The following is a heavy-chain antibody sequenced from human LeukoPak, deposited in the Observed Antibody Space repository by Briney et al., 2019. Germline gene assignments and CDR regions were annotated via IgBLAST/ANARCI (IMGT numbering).Heavy chain of an antibody. D-gene: IGHD4-17*01. Sequence: SEALSLTCAVSGGSIGSYYWSWLRQPPGRGLEWIGYIYYSGTTDYNPSLKSRVTISVDTSKNQFSLKLTSVTAADTAVYYCAREDPQTTVPEGLDVWGQGTTVTVSS. CDR1: GGSIGSYY. CDR2: IYYSGTT. J-gene: IGHJ6*02. V-gene: IGHV4-59*01. CDR3: AREDPQTTVPEGLDV.